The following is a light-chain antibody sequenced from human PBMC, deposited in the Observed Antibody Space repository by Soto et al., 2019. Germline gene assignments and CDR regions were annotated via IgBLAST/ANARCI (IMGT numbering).Light chain of an antibody. CDR2: GAS. CDR1: QSIINW. V-gene: IGKV1-5*01. J-gene: IGKJ1*01. CDR3: QQYDSFSGT. Sequence: DVQMTQCPATLSASVGGRVTITCRASQSIINWLAWYQQKPGKAPKLLIYGASSLESGVPSRFSGSGSGTEFTLTIPNLQPDDFATYYCQQYDSFSGTVGQGTKVDIK.